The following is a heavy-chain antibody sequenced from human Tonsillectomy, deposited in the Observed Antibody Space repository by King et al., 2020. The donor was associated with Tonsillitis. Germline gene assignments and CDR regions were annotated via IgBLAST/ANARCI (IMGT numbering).Heavy chain of an antibody. CDR2: INHSGST. D-gene: IGHD2-15*01. V-gene: IGHV4-34*01. CDR1: GGSFSGYY. CDR3: ASYHCSGGSCYPSFDY. J-gene: IGHJ4*02. Sequence: VQLQQWGAGLLKPSETLSLTCAVYGGSFSGYYWSWIRQPPGKGLEWIGEINHSGSTNYNPSLTSRVTISVDTSKNQFSLKLSSVTAADTAVYYCASYHCSGGSCYPSFDYWGQGTLVTVSS.